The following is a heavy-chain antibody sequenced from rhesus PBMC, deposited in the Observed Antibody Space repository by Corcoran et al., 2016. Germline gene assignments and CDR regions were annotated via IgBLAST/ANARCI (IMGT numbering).Heavy chain of an antibody. V-gene: IGHV4S10*01. CDR1: GGSISDSYR. CDR3: AREGTGYSYSYLDY. D-gene: IGHD5-12*01. Sequence: QVQLQESGPGVVKPSETLSLTCAVSGGSISDSYRWSWIRQPPGNGLEWIGYIYGSSTSPNYNPSLKNRVTISKDTSKNQFSLKLSSVTAADTAVYYCAREGTGYSYSYLDYWGQGVLVTVSS. CDR2: IYGSSTSP. J-gene: IGHJ4*01.